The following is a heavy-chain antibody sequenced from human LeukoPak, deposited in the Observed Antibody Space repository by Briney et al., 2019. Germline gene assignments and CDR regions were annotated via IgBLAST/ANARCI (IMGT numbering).Heavy chain of an antibody. J-gene: IGHJ6*02. CDR1: GYTFTSYG. CDR2: ISAYNGNT. D-gene: IGHD3-3*01. V-gene: IGHV1-18*01. Sequence: ASVKVSCKASGYTFTSYGISWVRQAPGQGLEWMGWISAYNGNTNYAQKLQGGVTMTTDTSTSTAYMELRSLRSDDTAVYYCARGTIFGVVTINYYYYGMDVWGQGTTVTVSS. CDR3: ARGTIFGVVTINYYYYGMDV.